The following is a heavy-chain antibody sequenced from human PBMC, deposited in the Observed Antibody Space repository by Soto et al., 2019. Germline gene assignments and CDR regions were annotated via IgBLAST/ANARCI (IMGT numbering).Heavy chain of an antibody. D-gene: IGHD3-10*01. CDR1: GGSFSGYY. CDR2: INHSGST. CDR3: ARGRRVTMVRGVTLNWFDP. V-gene: IGHV4-34*01. J-gene: IGHJ5*02. Sequence: PSETLSLTCAVYGGSFSGYYWSWIRQPPGKGLEWIGEINHSGSTNYNPSLKSRVTTSVDTSKNQFSLKLSSVTAADTAVYYCARGRRVTMVRGVTLNWFDPWGQGTLVTVSS.